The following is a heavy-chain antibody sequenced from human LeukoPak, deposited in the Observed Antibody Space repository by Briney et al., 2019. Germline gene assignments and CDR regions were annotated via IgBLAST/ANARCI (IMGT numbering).Heavy chain of an antibody. CDR3: ARGLDSNRWYFFDY. J-gene: IGHJ4*02. CDR2: IGGSGGTT. Sequence: GGSLRLSCAASGFTFSSYAMSWVRQAPGKGLEWVSSIGGSGGTTYYADSVKGRFTVSRDNPKNMLYVQMNRLRAEDTAVYFCARGLDSNRWYFFDYWGQGTLVTVSS. CDR1: GFTFSSYA. D-gene: IGHD6-13*01. V-gene: IGHV3-23*01.